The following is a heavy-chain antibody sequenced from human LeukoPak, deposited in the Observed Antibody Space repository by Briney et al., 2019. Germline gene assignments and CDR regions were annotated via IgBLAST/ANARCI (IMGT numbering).Heavy chain of an antibody. J-gene: IGHJ4*02. D-gene: IGHD6-19*01. CDR3: ARIGIAVAGTD. Sequence: PSETLSLTCAVYGGSFSGYYWSWIRQPPGKGLEWIGEINHSGSTNYNPSLKSRVTISVDTSKNQFSLKLSSVTAADTAVYYCARIGIAVAGTDWGQGTLVTVSS. CDR2: INHSGST. V-gene: IGHV4-34*01. CDR1: GGSFSGYY.